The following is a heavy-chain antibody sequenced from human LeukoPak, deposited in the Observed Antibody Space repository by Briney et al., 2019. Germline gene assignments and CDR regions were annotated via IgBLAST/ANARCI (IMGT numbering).Heavy chain of an antibody. Sequence: GASVKVSCKASGYTFTSCDINWVRQATGQGLEWVGLMNPNSGNTGYGQSFQGRSTMTRDISIGTAYMELSNLPSEDTAIYYCTRGSSGRRDNWGQGTLVTVSA. J-gene: IGHJ4*02. CDR2: MNPNSGNT. CDR3: TRGSSGRRDN. CDR1: GYTFTSCD. V-gene: IGHV1-8*01. D-gene: IGHD6-19*01.